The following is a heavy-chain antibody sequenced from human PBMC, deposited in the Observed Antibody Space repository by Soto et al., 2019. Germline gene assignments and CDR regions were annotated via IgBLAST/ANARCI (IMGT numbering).Heavy chain of an antibody. J-gene: IGHJ4*02. CDR1: GGSISSGIYY. Sequence: PSETLSLTCTVSGGSISSGIYYWGWIRQHPGKGLEWIGYIYYSGSTYYNPSLKSRVTISVDTSKNQFSLKLSSVTAADTAVYYCARENYYDSSGSDYWGQGTLVTVSS. D-gene: IGHD3-22*01. CDR3: ARENYYDSSGSDY. V-gene: IGHV4-31*03. CDR2: IYYSGST.